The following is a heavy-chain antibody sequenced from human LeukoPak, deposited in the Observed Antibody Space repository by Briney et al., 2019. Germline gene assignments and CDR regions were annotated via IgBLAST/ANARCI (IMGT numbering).Heavy chain of an antibody. J-gene: IGHJ4*02. CDR3: ASGRAARPGYFDY. D-gene: IGHD6-6*01. CDR2: INHSGST. V-gene: IGHV4-34*01. CDR1: GGSFSGYY. Sequence: SETLSLTCAVSGGSFSGYYWSWIRQPPGKGLEWIGEINHSGSTNYNPSLKSRVTISVDTSKNQFSLKLSSVTAADTAVYYCASGRAARPGYFDYWGQGTLVTVSS.